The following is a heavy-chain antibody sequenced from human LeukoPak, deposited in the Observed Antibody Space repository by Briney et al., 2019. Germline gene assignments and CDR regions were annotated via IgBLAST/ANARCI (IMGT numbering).Heavy chain of an antibody. J-gene: IGHJ4*02. D-gene: IGHD5-18*01. Sequence: SETLSLTCTVSGGSISSSSYYWGWIRQPPGKGLEWIGSIYYSGSTYYNPSLKSRVTISVDTSKNQFSLKLSSVTAADTAVYYCARHERRRAMVLASGYFDYWGQGTLVTVSS. CDR2: IYYSGST. CDR1: GGSISSSSYY. V-gene: IGHV4-39*01. CDR3: ARHERRRAMVLASGYFDY.